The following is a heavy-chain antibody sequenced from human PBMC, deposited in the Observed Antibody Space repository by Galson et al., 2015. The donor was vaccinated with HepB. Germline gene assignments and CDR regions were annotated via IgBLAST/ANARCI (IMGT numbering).Heavy chain of an antibody. J-gene: IGHJ6*03. CDR2: IKSKTDGGTT. Sequence: SLRLSCAASGFTFSNAWMNWVRQAPGKGLEWVGRIKSKTDGGTTDYAAPVKGRFTISRDDSKNTLYLQMNSLKTEDTAVYYCTTFLAYCGGDCYYMDVWGKGTTVTVSS. CDR3: TTFLAYCGGDCYYMDV. V-gene: IGHV3-15*07. D-gene: IGHD2-21*01. CDR1: GFTFSNAW.